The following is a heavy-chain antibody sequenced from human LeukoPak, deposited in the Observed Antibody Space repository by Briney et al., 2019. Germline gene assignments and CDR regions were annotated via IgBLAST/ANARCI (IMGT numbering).Heavy chain of an antibody. Sequence: GESLKISCQGSGSSFTSYWIGWVRQLPGKGLEWMGIIYPGDSDTRYSPSFQGQVTISADKSISTAYLQWSSLKASDTAMYYCARDRPHDAFDMWGEGTMVTVSS. CDR3: ARDRPHDAFDM. J-gene: IGHJ3*02. CDR2: IYPGDSDT. CDR1: GSSFTSYW. V-gene: IGHV5-51*01.